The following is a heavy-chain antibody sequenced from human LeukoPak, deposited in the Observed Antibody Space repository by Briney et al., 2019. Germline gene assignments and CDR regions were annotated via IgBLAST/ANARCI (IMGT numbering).Heavy chain of an antibody. J-gene: IGHJ4*02. CDR3: AKLRSVVVPAAIGDY. CDR1: GFTFSSYA. V-gene: IGHV3-23*01. Sequence: GGSLRLSCAASGFTFSSYALSWVRQAPGKGLEWVSAISGSGGSTYYADSVKGRFTISRDNSKNTLYLQMNSLRAEDTAVYYCAKLRSVVVPAAIGDYWGQGTLVTVSS. CDR2: ISGSGGST. D-gene: IGHD2-2*02.